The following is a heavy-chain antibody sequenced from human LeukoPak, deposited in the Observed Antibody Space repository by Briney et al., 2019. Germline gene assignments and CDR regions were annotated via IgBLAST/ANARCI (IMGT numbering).Heavy chain of an antibody. CDR1: GGSISSGGYY. CDR3: ARGGSDYDYYMDV. CDR2: IYYSGST. Sequence: SETLSLTCTVSGGSISSGGYYWSWIRQHPGKGLEWIGYIYYSGSTYYNPSLKSRVTISVDTSKNQFSLKLSSVTAADTAVYYCARGGSDYDYYMDVWGKGTTVTGSS. V-gene: IGHV4-31*03. J-gene: IGHJ6*03.